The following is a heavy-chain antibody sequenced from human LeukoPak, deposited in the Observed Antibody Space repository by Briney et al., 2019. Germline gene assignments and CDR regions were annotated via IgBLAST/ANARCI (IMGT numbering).Heavy chain of an antibody. CDR3: ARAPAMVNYYYYYYMDV. V-gene: IGHV1-69*05. CDR2: IIPIFGTA. Sequence: SVKVSCKASGGTFSSYAISWVRQAPGQGLEWMGGIIPIFGTANYAQKFQGRVTITTDESTSTAYMELSSLRSEDTAVYYCARAPAMVNYYYYYYMDVWGEGTTVTVSS. CDR1: GGTFSSYA. J-gene: IGHJ6*03. D-gene: IGHD5-18*01.